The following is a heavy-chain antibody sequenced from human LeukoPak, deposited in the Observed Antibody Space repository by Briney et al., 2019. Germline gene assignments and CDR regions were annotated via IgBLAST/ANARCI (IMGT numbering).Heavy chain of an antibody. Sequence: PSETLSLTCAVSGGSISSGGYSWSWIRQPPGKGLEWIGYIYHSGSTYYNPSLKSRVTISVDRSKNQFSLKLSSVTAADTAVYYCARAYPYYYGMDVWAKGPRSPSP. V-gene: IGHV4-30-2*01. CDR2: IYHSGST. CDR1: GGSISSGGYS. J-gene: IGHJ6*02. CDR3: ARAYPYYYGMDV.